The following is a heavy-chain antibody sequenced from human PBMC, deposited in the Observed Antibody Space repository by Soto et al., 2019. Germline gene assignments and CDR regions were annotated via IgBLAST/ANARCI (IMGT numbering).Heavy chain of an antibody. CDR2: IIPIFGTA. Sequence: QVQLVQSGAEVKKPGSSVQVSCKASGGTFSSYAISWVRQAPGQGLEWMGGIIPIFGTANYAQKFQGRVTITADASTSTAYMELSSLRSEDTAVYYCARAAAVYYYGSGSYYTPFDYWGQGTLVTVSS. V-gene: IGHV1-69*01. J-gene: IGHJ4*02. CDR1: GGTFSSYA. CDR3: ARAAAVYYYGSGSYYTPFDY. D-gene: IGHD3-10*01.